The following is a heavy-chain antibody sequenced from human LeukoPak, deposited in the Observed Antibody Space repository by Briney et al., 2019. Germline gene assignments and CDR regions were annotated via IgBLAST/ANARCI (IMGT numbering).Heavy chain of an antibody. D-gene: IGHD4-17*01. J-gene: IGHJ4*02. V-gene: IGHV4-38-2*02. CDR3: ARAGYGDSDFDY. CDR2: IYHSGNT. Sequence: SETLSLTCTVSGYSISTSYYWGWIRQPPGQGLEWIGSIYHSGNTYYNPSLKSRVTISVDTSKNQFSLKLNSVTAADTAVYYCARAGYGDSDFDYWGQGTLVTVSS. CDR1: GYSISTSYY.